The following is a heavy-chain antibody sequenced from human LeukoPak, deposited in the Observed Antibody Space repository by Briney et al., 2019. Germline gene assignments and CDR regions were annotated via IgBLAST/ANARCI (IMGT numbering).Heavy chain of an antibody. D-gene: IGHD3-3*01. J-gene: IGHJ3*02. CDR1: GFTFSGYG. V-gene: IGHV3-30*02. Sequence: GGSLRLSCAASGFTFSGYGMHWVRQAPGKGLEWVAFVRYDSSNKYYADSVKGRFTVSRDNSKNMLYLQMNSLRAEDTAVYYCARVRYYDFWSGPDAFDIWGQGTMVTVSS. CDR2: VRYDSSNK. CDR3: ARVRYYDFWSGPDAFDI.